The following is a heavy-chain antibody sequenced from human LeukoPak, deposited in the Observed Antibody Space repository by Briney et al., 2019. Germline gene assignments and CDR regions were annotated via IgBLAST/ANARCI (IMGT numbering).Heavy chain of an antibody. CDR3: ARGLRPRAITVTTPGS. CDR2: IWYDGSNK. Sequence: GGSLRLSCAASGFTFSSYGMHWVRQAPGKGLEWVAVIWYDGSNKYYADSVKGRFTISRHNSKNTLYPQMNSLVAEDTAVYYCARGLRPRAITVTTPGSWGQGTLVTVSS. V-gene: IGHV3-33*01. CDR1: GFTFSSYG. J-gene: IGHJ5*02. D-gene: IGHD4-17*01.